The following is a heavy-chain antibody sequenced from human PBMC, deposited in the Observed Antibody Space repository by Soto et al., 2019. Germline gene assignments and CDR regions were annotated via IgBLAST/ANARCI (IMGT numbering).Heavy chain of an antibody. CDR3: ARDGGQGRGVIGHY. V-gene: IGHV4-61*01. Sequence: TSETLSLTCTVSGDSVNSENSYWTWIRQAPGKEPEWIGYIYYSGGTNYNPSLKSRATILLDTSTNQFSLTLTSVTAADTAVYYCARDGGQGRGVIGHYWGRGILVTVSS. J-gene: IGHJ4*02. CDR2: IYYSGGT. D-gene: IGHD3-16*02. CDR1: GDSVNSENSY.